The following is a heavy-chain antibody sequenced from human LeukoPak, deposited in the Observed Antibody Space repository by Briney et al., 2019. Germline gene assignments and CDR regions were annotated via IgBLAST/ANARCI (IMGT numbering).Heavy chain of an antibody. CDR2: IIPIFGTA. Sequence: SVKVSCKASGGTFSSYAISWVRQAPGQGLEWMGGIIPIFGTANYAQKFQGRVTITADESTSTAYMELSSLRSEDTAVYYCARGGDGYNWHFDYWGQGTLVTVSS. CDR3: ARGGDGYNWHFDY. J-gene: IGHJ4*02. CDR1: GGTFSSYA. V-gene: IGHV1-69*01. D-gene: IGHD5-24*01.